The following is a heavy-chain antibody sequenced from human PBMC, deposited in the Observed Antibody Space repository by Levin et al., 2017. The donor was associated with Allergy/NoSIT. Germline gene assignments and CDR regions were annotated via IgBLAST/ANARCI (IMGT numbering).Heavy chain of an antibody. CDR3: ARDDPSWELPLDC. Sequence: GGSLRLSCAASGFTFSSYWMHWVRQAPGKGLVWVSRINNDGSSARYADSVKGRFTISRDNAKNTLSLQMNSLRAEDTAVYYCARDDPSWELPLDCWGRGTLVTVSS. V-gene: IGHV3-74*01. D-gene: IGHD3-10*01. CDR1: GFTFSSYW. J-gene: IGHJ4*02. CDR2: INNDGSSA.